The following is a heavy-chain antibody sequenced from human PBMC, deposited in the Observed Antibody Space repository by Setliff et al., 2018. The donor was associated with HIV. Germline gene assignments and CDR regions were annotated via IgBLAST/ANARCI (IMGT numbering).Heavy chain of an antibody. CDR1: GGTFSSYA. V-gene: IGHV1-69*13. Sequence: SVKVSCKASGGTFSSYAISWVRQAPGQGLEWMGGIIPIFGTANYAQKFQGRVTITADESTSTAYMELSSLRSEDTAMYYCSTIRAYYYDSSGQEYFQYWGHGTLVTVSS. CDR3: STIRAYYYDSSGQEYFQY. CDR2: IIPIFGTA. J-gene: IGHJ1*01. D-gene: IGHD3-22*01.